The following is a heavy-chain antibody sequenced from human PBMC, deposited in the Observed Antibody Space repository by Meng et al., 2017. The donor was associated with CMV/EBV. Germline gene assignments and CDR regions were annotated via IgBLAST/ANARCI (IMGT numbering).Heavy chain of an antibody. J-gene: IGHJ4*02. CDR3: ASTPQYYSDGSGYLVSGGN. Sequence: GESLKISCAASGFTFSSYEMNWVRQAPGKGLEWVSYISSSSTTIYYADSVKGRFTISRDNAKYSLYLQMRNLRAQDTAVYYCASTPQYYSDGSGYLVSGGNWGQGTLVTVSS. CDR2: ISSSSTTI. V-gene: IGHV3-48*03. CDR1: GFTFSSYE. D-gene: IGHD3-22*01.